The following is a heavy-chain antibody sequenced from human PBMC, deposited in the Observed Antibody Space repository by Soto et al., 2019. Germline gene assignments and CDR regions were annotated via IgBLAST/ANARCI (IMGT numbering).Heavy chain of an antibody. J-gene: IGHJ4*02. D-gene: IGHD3-10*01. CDR3: ARDHWYHGAGSYTPQ. Sequence: PGGSLRLSCAASGFTFSSYAMHWVRQAPGKGLEWVAVISYDGSKKYYADSVKGRFTISRDNSKNTLYLQMNSLRAEDTAVYYCARDHWYHGAGSYTPQWGQGALVTL. V-gene: IGHV3-30-3*01. CDR2: ISYDGSKK. CDR1: GFTFSSYA.